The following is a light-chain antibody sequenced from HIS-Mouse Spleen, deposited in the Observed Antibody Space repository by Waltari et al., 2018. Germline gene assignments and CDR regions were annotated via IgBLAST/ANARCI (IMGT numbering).Light chain of an antibody. CDR2: GKN. Sequence: SSELTQDPAVSVALGQTVRITCQGDSLRSYYPSWYQQKPGQAPVLVIYGKNNRPSGIPDRFSGSSSGNTASLTITGAQAEDEADYYCNSRDSSGNHLVFGTGTKVTVI. J-gene: IGLJ1*01. CDR3: NSRDSSGNHLV. CDR1: SLRSYY. V-gene: IGLV3-19*01.